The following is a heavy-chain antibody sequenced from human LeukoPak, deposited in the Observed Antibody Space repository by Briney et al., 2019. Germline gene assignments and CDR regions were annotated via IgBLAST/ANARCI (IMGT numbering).Heavy chain of an antibody. J-gene: IGHJ4*02. CDR1: GHTLSELS. D-gene: IGHD3-3*01. V-gene: IGHV1-24*01. CDR2: FVPEHGET. CDR3: TMKLRFLEWLPPGDY. Sequence: ASVKVSCTVSGHTLSELSMDWVRQAPGKGLEWVGNFVPEHGETRYGQKFQGRVTMTKDTSTDTAYMELSSLRSEDTAVYYCTMKLRFLEWLPPGDYWGQGSLVTVSS.